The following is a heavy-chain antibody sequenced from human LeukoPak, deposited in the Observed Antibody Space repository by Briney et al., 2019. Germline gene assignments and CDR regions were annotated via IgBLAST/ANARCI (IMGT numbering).Heavy chain of an antibody. CDR2: INHSGST. CDR1: GGSFSGYY. J-gene: IGHJ4*02. V-gene: IGHV4-34*01. Sequence: PSETLSLTCAVYGGSFSGYYWSWIRQPPGKGLEWIGEINHSGSTNYNPSLKSRVTISVDTSKNQFSLKLSSVTAADTAVYYCAKGGHVANWFDYWGQGTLVTVSS. CDR3: AKGGHVANWFDY.